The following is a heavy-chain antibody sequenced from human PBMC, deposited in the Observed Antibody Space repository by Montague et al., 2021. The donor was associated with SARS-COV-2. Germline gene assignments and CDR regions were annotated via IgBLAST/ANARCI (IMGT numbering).Heavy chain of an antibody. D-gene: IGHD6-19*01. J-gene: IGHJ6*02. Sequence: ETLSLTCSVSGDSVNRNYWSWVRQPPGKGLEWVGRLKSKTEGGTTDYAAPVKGRFIISRDDSTDTLYLQMNSLKTEDTGVYYCTTDRRGRSGWFGHYYYPMDVWGQGTTVIVSS. CDR3: TTDRRGRSGWFGHYYYPMDV. V-gene: IGHV3-15*01. CDR1: GDSVNRNY. CDR2: LKSKTEGGTT.